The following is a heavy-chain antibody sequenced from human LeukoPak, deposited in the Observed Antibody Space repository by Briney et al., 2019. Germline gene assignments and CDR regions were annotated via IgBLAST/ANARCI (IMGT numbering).Heavy chain of an antibody. CDR2: ISGSGGST. D-gene: IGHD6-6*01. Sequence: QSGGSLRLSCAASGFTFSSYAMSWVRQAPGKGLEWVSAISGSGGSTYYADSVKGRFTISRDNSKNTLYLQMNSLRAEYTAAYLCAKNLWCCSSPFDYWGHRTLVTVSS. V-gene: IGHV3-23*01. J-gene: IGHJ4*01. CDR1: GFTFSSYA. CDR3: AKNLWCCSSPFDY.